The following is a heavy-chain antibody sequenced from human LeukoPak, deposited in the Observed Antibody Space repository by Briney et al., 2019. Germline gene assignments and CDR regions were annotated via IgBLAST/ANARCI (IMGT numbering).Heavy chain of an antibody. J-gene: IGHJ4*02. V-gene: IGHV3-48*03. CDR2: ISSSGSTI. CDR1: GFTFSSYE. CDR3: ASVFQTCHFDY. D-gene: IGHD3-16*01. Sequence: PGGSLRLSCEASGFTFSSYEMNWVRQAPGKGLEWVSYISSSGSTIYYADSVKGRVTISRDNAKNSLYLHMNSLRAEDTAVYYCASVFQTCHFDYWGQGTLVTVPS.